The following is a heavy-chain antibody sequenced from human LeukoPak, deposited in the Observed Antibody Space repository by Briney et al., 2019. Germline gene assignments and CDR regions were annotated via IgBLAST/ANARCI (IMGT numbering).Heavy chain of an antibody. Sequence: PSETLSLTCTVSGYSISGGYYWGWIRQPPGEGLEWIGSIYHSGSTYYNPSLKSRVTISVDTSKNQFSLKLSSVTAADTAVYYCAREAVAGHDYWGQGTLVTVSS. CDR3: AREAVAGHDY. CDR2: IYHSGST. J-gene: IGHJ4*02. CDR1: GYSISGGYY. D-gene: IGHD6-19*01. V-gene: IGHV4-38-2*02.